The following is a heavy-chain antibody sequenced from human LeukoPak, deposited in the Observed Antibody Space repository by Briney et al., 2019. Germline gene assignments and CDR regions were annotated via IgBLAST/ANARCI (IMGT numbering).Heavy chain of an antibody. J-gene: IGHJ6*03. CDR3: ARTMKGDFWSGYSYYYYYYMDV. CDR2: IYYSGST. CDR1: GGSISSYY. D-gene: IGHD3-3*01. V-gene: IGHV4-59*01. Sequence: SETLSLTCTVSGGSISSYYWSWIRQPPGKGLEWIGYIYYSGSTNYNPSLKSRVTILVDMSKNQFSLKLSSVTAADTAVYYCARTMKGDFWSGYSYYYYYYMDVWGKGTTVTVSS.